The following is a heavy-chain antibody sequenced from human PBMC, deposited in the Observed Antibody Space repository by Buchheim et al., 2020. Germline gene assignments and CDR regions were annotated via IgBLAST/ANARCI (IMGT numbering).Heavy chain of an antibody. CDR3: AKDQYSSGWYVFDH. CDR2: ISYDGFNK. D-gene: IGHD6-19*01. Sequence: QVQLVESGGGVVQPGRSLRLSCAATGFTFSSYGMHWVRQAPGKGLEWVAVISYDGFNKYYADSVKGRFTISRDSSTKTLCLQMNSLRAEDTAVYYCAKDQYSSGWYVFDHWGQGTL. CDR1: GFTFSSYG. J-gene: IGHJ4*02. V-gene: IGHV3-30*18.